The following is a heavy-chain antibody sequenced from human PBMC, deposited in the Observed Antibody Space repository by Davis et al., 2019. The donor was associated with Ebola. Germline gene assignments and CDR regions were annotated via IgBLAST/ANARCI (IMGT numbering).Heavy chain of an antibody. Sequence: PSETLSLTCTVSGGSISSGNYYWNWIRQHPGKGLEWIGYIYYSGSTYYNPSLKSRLSMSVSTSNNQFSLKLTSVTAADTAVYYCARGWGFGDLLRHFDYWGQGTLVTVSS. CDR3: ARGWGFGDLLRHFDY. CDR2: IYYSGST. CDR1: GGSISSGNYY. D-gene: IGHD3-10*01. V-gene: IGHV4-31*03. J-gene: IGHJ4*02.